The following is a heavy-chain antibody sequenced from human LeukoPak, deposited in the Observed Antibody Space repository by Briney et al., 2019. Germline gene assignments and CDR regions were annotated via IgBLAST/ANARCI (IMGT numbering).Heavy chain of an antibody. CDR1: GYTLTELS. J-gene: IGHJ5*02. D-gene: IGHD3-22*01. Sequence: GASVKVSCKVSGYTLTELSMHWVRQAPGKGLEWMGGFDPEDGETIYAQKFQGRVTMTEDTSTDTAYIELSSLRSEDTAVYYCATSGGDSSGYYDWFDPWGQGTLVTVSS. V-gene: IGHV1-24*01. CDR3: ATSGGDSSGYYDWFDP. CDR2: FDPEDGET.